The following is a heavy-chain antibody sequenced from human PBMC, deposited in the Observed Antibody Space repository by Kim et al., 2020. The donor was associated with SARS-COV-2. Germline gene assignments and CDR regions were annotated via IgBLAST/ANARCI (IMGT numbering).Heavy chain of an antibody. D-gene: IGHD3-10*01. CDR2: IGTAGDT. J-gene: IGHJ5*02. CDR1: GFTFSSYD. Sequence: GGSLRLSCAASGFTFSSYDMHWVRQATGKGLEWVSAIGTAGDTYYPGSVKGRFTISRENAKNSLYLQMNSLRAGDTAVYYCARGASITMVREPGGFDPWGQGTMVTVSS. CDR3: ARGASITMVREPGGFDP. V-gene: IGHV3-13*04.